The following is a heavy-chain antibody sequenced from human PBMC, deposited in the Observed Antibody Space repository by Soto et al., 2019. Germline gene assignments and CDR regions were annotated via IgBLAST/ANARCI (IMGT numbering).Heavy chain of an antibody. J-gene: IGHJ4*02. V-gene: IGHV4-30-4*01. CDR2: IYYSGST. D-gene: IGHD1-26*01. CDR1: GGSISSGDYY. CDR3: ARSGSYSSAAFDY. Sequence: SETLSLTCTVSGGSISSGDYYWSWIRQPPGKGLEWIGYIYYSGSTYYNPSLKSRVTISVDTSKNQFSLKLSSVTAADTAVYYCARSGSYSSAAFDYWGQGTLVTVSS.